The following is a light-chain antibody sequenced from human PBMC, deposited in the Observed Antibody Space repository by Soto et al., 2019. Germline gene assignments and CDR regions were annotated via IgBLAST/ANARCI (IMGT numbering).Light chain of an antibody. Sequence: DIHMTQSPSTLSASVGDRVTITCRASQSISIWLAWYQQKPGKAPNLLIYKTSSLETGVPSRFSGSGSGTEFTLTISSLQPDDFATYYGQHWQDYSWTFGQGTKVEVK. J-gene: IGKJ1*01. V-gene: IGKV1-5*03. CDR1: QSISIW. CDR3: QHWQDYSWT. CDR2: KTS.